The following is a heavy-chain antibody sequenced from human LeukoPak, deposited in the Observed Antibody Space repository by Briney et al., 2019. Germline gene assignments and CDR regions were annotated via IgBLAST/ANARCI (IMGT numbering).Heavy chain of an antibody. V-gene: IGHV3-7*01. CDR3: ARDTVASYYYYYYYMDV. CDR1: GFTFSSYW. Sequence: GGSLRLSCAASGFTFSSYWMSWVRQAPGKGLEWVAKIKQEGSEKYYVDSVKGRFTISRDNAKNSLYLQMNSLRGEDTAVYYCARDTVASYYYYYYYMDVWGKGTTVTVSS. J-gene: IGHJ6*03. CDR2: IKQEGSEK.